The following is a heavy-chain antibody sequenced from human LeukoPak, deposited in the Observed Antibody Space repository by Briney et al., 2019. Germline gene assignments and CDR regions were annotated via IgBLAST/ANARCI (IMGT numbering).Heavy chain of an antibody. D-gene: IGHD3-22*01. J-gene: IGHJ4*02. CDR2: INHSGST. CDR3: AGNYYDSSGYKIDY. Sequence: TPSETLSLTCAVYGGSFSGYYWSWIRQPPGKGLEWIGEINHSGSTNYNPSLKSRVTISVDTSKNQFSLKLSSVTAADTAVYYCAGNYYDSSGYKIDYWGQGTLVTVSS. CDR1: GGSFSGYY. V-gene: IGHV4-34*01.